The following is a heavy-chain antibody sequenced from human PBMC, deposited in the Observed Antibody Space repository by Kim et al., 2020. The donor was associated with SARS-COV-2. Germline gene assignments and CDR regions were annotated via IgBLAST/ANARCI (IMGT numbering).Heavy chain of an antibody. CDR3: ARDRYSSGWYD. D-gene: IGHD6-19*01. V-gene: IGHV1-69*04. CDR2: A. Sequence: ANYGQKFQGRVTITADNSTSTAYMELSSLRSEDTAVYYCARDRYSSGWYDWGQGTLVTVSS. J-gene: IGHJ4*02.